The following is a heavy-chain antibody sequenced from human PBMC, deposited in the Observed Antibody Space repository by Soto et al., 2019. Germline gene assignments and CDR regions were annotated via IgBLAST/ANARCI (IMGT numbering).Heavy chain of an antibody. CDR2: VRSDGDTT. CDR1: GFTFSRYG. D-gene: IGHD1-26*01. CDR3: AKGKGVGATPDGANC. J-gene: IGHJ4*02. Sequence: EVQVLESGGGLVQPGGSLRLSCAASGFTFSRYGMNWVRQAPGKGLEWVSGVRSDGDTTYNADSVKGQFTVSRDNFRNTVDLQMNNLRVEDTAVYYCAKGKGVGATPDGANCWGQGTLVTVSP. V-gene: IGHV3-23*01.